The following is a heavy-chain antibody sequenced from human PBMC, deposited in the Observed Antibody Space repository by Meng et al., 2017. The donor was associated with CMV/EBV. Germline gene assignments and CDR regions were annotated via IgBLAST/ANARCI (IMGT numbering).Heavy chain of an antibody. CDR1: GFTFSNDG. D-gene: IGHD2-21*01. Sequence: LACATSGFTFSNDGRHWVRQAPGKGLEWVAIILYDGSREYYADSVKGRFTISRDNSKNTLSLQMNSLRVEDTAVYYCAKDLAGGAADYWGQGTLVTVSS. CDR2: ILYDGSRE. CDR3: AKDLAGGAADY. V-gene: IGHV3-30*18. J-gene: IGHJ4*01.